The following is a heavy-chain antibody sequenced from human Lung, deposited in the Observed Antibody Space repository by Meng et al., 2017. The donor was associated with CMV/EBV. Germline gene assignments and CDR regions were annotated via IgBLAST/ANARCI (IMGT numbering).Heavy chain of an antibody. CDR3: AKENYDSSGDDAFDI. D-gene: IGHD3-22*01. Sequence: SETLSLTCTVSGGSISSSSYYWGWIRQPPGKGLEWIGSIYYSGSTYYNPSLKSRVTISVDTSKNQFSLKLSSVTAADTAVYYCAKENYDSSGDDAFDIWGQGTXVTV. CDR1: GGSISSSSYY. CDR2: IYYSGST. J-gene: IGHJ3*02. V-gene: IGHV4-39*07.